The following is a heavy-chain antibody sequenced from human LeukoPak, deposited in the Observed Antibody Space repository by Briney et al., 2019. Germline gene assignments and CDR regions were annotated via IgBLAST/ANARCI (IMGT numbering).Heavy chain of an antibody. Sequence: SVKVSCKASGFTFTRSAVQWVRQARGQRLEWIGWIVVGRGNTNYAQEFQERVTISRDMSTGTAYMELGSLRSEDTAVYYCAATSVGPTVNDAFDIWGQGTMVTVSS. CDR1: GFTFTRSA. CDR2: IVVGRGNT. CDR3: AATSVGPTVNDAFDI. D-gene: IGHD1-26*01. V-gene: IGHV1-58*01. J-gene: IGHJ3*02.